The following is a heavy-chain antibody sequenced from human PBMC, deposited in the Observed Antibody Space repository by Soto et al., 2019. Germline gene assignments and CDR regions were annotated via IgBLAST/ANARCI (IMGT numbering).Heavy chain of an antibody. CDR1: GFTVSSNY. CDR2: IYSGGST. Sequence: EVQLVESGGGLIQPGGSLRLSCAASGFTVSSNYMSWVRQAPGKGLEWVSVIYSGGSTYYADAVKGRFTISRDNSKNTLYLHMNSLRAEDTAVYYCAREPLGAAANYGMDVWGQGTTVTVSS. J-gene: IGHJ6*02. CDR3: AREPLGAAANYGMDV. D-gene: IGHD6-13*01. V-gene: IGHV3-53*01.